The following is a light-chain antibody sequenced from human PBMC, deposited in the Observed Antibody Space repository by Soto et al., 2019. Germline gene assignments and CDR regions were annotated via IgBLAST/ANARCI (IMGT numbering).Light chain of an antibody. V-gene: IGKV1-39*01. Sequence: DIQMTQSPSSLSASVGDRVTITCRASQSISSYLNWYQQNPGKAPKLLIYAASSLQSAVPSRFSGSGSGTDFTLTISSLQPEDFATYYCQQSYSTPWTFGQGTKVEIK. CDR3: QQSYSTPWT. J-gene: IGKJ1*01. CDR2: AAS. CDR1: QSISSY.